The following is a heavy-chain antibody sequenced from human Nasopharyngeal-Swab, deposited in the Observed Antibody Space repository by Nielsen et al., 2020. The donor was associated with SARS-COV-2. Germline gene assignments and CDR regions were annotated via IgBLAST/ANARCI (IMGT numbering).Heavy chain of an antibody. Sequence: GGSLRLSCAASGFTFSSYAMSWVRQAPGKGLEWVSAISGSGGTTYYADSVKGRFTISRDNSKNTLYLQMNSLRAEDTAVYYCAKDRSLYCSSTSCSKKFDSWGQGTLATVSS. J-gene: IGHJ4*02. CDR1: GFTFSSYA. CDR3: AKDRSLYCSSTSCSKKFDS. CDR2: ISGSGGTT. V-gene: IGHV3-23*01. D-gene: IGHD2-2*01.